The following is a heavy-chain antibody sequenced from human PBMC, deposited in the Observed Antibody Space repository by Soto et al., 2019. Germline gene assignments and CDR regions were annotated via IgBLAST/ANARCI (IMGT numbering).Heavy chain of an antibody. J-gene: IGHJ4*02. V-gene: IGHV1-46*01. CDR1: GYNFASNH. Sequence: QVQLVQSGAEVKEPGASVEVSCKASGYNFASNHMYWVRQIPGQGLEWLGIIHPTDRSTSYAQRFRGRITLTSDAPTNTDYMELRGLTSEDTAVYYCVRDRFGSWTFDYWGRGTLLTVSS. D-gene: IGHD6-13*01. CDR2: IHPTDRST. CDR3: VRDRFGSWTFDY.